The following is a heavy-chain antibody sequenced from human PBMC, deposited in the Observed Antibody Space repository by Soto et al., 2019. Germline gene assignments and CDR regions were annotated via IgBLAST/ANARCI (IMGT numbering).Heavy chain of an antibody. CDR2: INPNGAST. CDR3: ARLYGLVKHDDFWSGYYDY. V-gene: IGHV1-46*01. D-gene: IGHD3-3*01. Sequence: QVQLVQSGAEVMKPGASVKISCKTSGYTFTNNYINWVRQAPGQGLEWVGLINPNGASTTYAQTFQGRVTMTTDTSTSTVYMEMSSLRSDDTAVYYCARLYGLVKHDDFWSGYYDYWGQGTLVTVSS. CDR1: GYTFTNNY. J-gene: IGHJ4*02.